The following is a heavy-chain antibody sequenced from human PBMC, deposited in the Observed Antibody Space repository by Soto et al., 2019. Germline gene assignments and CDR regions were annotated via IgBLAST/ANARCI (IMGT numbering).Heavy chain of an antibody. D-gene: IGHD5-18*01. CDR3: ASGDSYASSSEYFQH. CDR2: IYYSGST. CDR1: GGSISSYY. V-gene: IGHV4-59*01. J-gene: IGHJ1*01. Sequence: PSETLSLTCTVSGGSISSYYWSWIRQPPGKGLEWIGYIYYSGSTNYNPSLKSRVTISVDTSKNQFSLKLSSVTAADTAVYYCASGDSYASSSEYFQHWGQGTLVTVSS.